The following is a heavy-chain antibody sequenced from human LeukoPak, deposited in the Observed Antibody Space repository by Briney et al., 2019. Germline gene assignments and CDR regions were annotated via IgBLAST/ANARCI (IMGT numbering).Heavy chain of an antibody. CDR1: GGSISSYY. D-gene: IGHD6-13*01. CDR3: ARADYSSSRVGRRDGIRYWYFDL. V-gene: IGHV4-59*01. CDR2: IYYSGST. Sequence: SETLSLTCTVSGGSISSYYWSWIRQPPGKGLEWIGYIYYSGSTNYNPSLKSRVTISVDTSKNQFSLKLSSVTAADTAVYYCARADYSSSRVGRRDGIRYWYFDLWGRGTLVTVSS. J-gene: IGHJ2*01.